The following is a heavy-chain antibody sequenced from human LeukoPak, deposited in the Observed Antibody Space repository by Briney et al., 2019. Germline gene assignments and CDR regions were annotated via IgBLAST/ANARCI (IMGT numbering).Heavy chain of an antibody. J-gene: IGHJ4*02. D-gene: IGHD3-22*01. CDR3: AIMHRYYDGSGYWVQ. Sequence: GSLRLSCAASGFTFSSYAMSWVRQAPGKGLEWVSGISTSGGSTSYADSVKGRFTISRDNPRNTLYMQMNSLRAEDTAVYYCAIMHRYYDGSGYWVQWGQGTLVTVSS. CDR1: GFTFSSYA. CDR2: ISTSGGST. V-gene: IGHV3-23*01.